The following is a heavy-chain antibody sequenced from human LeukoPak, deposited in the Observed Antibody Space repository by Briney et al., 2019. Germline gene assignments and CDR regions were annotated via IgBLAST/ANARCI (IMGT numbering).Heavy chain of an antibody. D-gene: IGHD6-19*01. Sequence: GGSLRLSCAASGFTFSSYAMYWVRQAPGKGLEWVSGIFGSGGSTHYADSVKGRFTISRDKSKNTVYLQMNSRRAEDAAVYYCAKTTTGYSSGRFPGWPVDYWGQGTLVTGSS. V-gene: IGHV3-23*01. CDR2: IFGSGGST. CDR1: GFTFSSYA. CDR3: AKTTTGYSSGRFPGWPVDY. J-gene: IGHJ4*02.